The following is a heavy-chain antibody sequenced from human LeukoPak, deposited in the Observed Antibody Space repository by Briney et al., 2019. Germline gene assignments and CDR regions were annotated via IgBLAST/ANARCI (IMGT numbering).Heavy chain of an antibody. CDR2: IYYSGRT. CDR3: ARHIGARGTTGPDGPFDY. D-gene: IGHD1-1*01. V-gene: IGHV4-59*08. CDR1: GCSISSYY. Sequence: SETLSLTCTVSGCSISSYYWSWIRQPPGKGLEWIGYIYYSGRTNYNPSLKSRVTISVDTSKNQFSLKLSSVTAADTAVYYCARHIGARGTTGPDGPFDYWGQGNLVTVSS. J-gene: IGHJ4*02.